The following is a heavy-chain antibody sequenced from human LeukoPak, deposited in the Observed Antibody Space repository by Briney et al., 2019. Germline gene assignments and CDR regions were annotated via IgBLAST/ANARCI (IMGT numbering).Heavy chain of an antibody. Sequence: GGSLRLSCAASGFTFSSYWMHWVRQAPGKGLVWVSRINSDGSSTSYADSVKGRFTISRDNAKNTLYLQMNSLRAEDTAAYYCARASSGWYTDSNFDYWGQGTLVTVSS. V-gene: IGHV3-74*01. CDR3: ARASSGWYTDSNFDY. CDR2: INSDGSST. J-gene: IGHJ4*02. D-gene: IGHD6-19*01. CDR1: GFTFSSYW.